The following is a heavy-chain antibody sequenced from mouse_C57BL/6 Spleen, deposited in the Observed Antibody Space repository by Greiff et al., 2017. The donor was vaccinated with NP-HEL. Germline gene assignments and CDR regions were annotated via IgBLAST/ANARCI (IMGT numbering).Heavy chain of an antibody. D-gene: IGHD2-2*01. CDR1: GYSITSGYD. CDR2: ISYSSST. J-gene: IGHJ3*01. CDR3: ARGGGGYPFAY. V-gene: IGHV3-1*01. Sequence: EVQLVESGPGMVKPSQSLSLTCTVTGYSITSGYDWHWIRHFPGNKLEWMGYISYSSSTNYNPSLKSRISITHDTSKNHFFLKLNSVTTEDTATYYCARGGGGYPFAYWGQGTLVTVSA.